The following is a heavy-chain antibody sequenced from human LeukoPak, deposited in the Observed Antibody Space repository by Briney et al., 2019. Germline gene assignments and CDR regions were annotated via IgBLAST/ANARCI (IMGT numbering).Heavy chain of an antibody. J-gene: IGHJ4*02. V-gene: IGHV3-23*01. CDR2: NSGSGGST. D-gene: IGHD2-2*01. Sequence: GGSLRLSCAASGFTFSSYAMSWVRQAPGKGLEWVSANSGSGGSTYYADSVKGRFTISRDNSKNTLYLQMNSLRAEDTAVYYCAKASGYCSSTSCFAELDYWGQGTLVTVSS. CDR3: AKASGYCSSTSCFAELDY. CDR1: GFTFSSYA.